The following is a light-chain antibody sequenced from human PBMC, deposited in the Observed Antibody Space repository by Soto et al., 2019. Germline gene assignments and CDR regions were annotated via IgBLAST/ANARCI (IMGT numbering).Light chain of an antibody. CDR1: QSVSSSY. CDR3: QQYGSSQT. CDR2: GAS. Sequence: EIVLTQSPGTLSLSPGERATLSCRASQSVSSSYLVWYQQKPGQAPRLLIHGASSRATGIPDRFSGSGSGTDFTLTISRLEPEDFAVYYCQQYGSSQTFGQGTKVEIK. J-gene: IGKJ1*01. V-gene: IGKV3-20*01.